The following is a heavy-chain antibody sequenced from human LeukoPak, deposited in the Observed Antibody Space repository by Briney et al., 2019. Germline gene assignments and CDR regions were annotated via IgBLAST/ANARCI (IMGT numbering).Heavy chain of an antibody. CDR1: GFSFSSYS. CDR2: ISSSSSSYI. V-gene: IGHV3-21*01. Sequence: GGSLRLSCVASGFSFSSYSMNWVRQAPGKGLEWVSSISSSSSSYIYYADSLKGRFTISRDNAKNSLYLQMNSLRAEDTAVYYCARDEGNYDILTGRYYYYMDVWGKGTTVTVSS. D-gene: IGHD3-9*01. J-gene: IGHJ6*03. CDR3: ARDEGNYDILTGRYYYYMDV.